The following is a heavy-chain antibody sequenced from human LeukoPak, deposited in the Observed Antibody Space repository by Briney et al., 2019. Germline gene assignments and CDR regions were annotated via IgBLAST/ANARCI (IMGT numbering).Heavy chain of an antibody. CDR2: IIPIFGTA. J-gene: IGHJ4*02. D-gene: IGHD3-22*01. CDR3: ARVGDSSGYHDY. CDR1: GGTFSSYA. V-gene: IGHV1-69*05. Sequence: ASVKVSCKASGGTFSSYAISWVRQAPGQGLEWMGGIIPIFGTANYAQKFQGRVTITTDESTSTAYMELSSLRSEDTAMYYCARVGDSSGYHDYWGQGTLVTVSS.